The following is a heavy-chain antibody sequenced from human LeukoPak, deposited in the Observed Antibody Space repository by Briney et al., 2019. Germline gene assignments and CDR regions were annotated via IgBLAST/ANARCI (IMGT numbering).Heavy chain of an antibody. Sequence: PGGSLRLSCAASGFTFSSYSMNWVRQAPGKGLEWVSSISSSSSYIYYADSVKGRFTISRDNSKNTLYLQMDSLRTEDTAVYYCAKDFGGKNLAEYFQNWGQGTLVTVSS. CDR1: GFTFSSYS. V-gene: IGHV3-21*01. CDR2: ISSSSSYI. D-gene: IGHD3-16*01. J-gene: IGHJ1*01. CDR3: AKDFGGKNLAEYFQN.